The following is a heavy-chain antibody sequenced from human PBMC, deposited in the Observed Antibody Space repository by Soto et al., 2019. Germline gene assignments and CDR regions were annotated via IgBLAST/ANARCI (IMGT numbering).Heavy chain of an antibody. V-gene: IGHV3-30*18. Sequence: GGSLRLSCAASGFTFSSYGMHWVRQAPGKGLEWVAVISYDGSNKYYADSVKGRFTISIDNSKNTLYLQMDSLRAEDTAVYYCAKDWNYYDSSGYYYYYYYGMDVWGQGTTVTVSS. CDR1: GFTFSSYG. CDR2: ISYDGSNK. CDR3: AKDWNYYDSSGYYYYYYYGMDV. D-gene: IGHD3-22*01. J-gene: IGHJ6*02.